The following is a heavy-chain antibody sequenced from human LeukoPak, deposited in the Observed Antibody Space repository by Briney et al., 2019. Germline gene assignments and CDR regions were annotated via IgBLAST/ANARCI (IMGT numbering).Heavy chain of an antibody. D-gene: IGHD5-18*01. V-gene: IGHV3-23*01. J-gene: IGHJ4*02. CDR3: AKDWDTAMVTAYFDY. Sequence: PGGSLRLSCAASGFTFSSYAMSWVRQAPGKGLEWVSAISGSGGSTYYADSVKGQFTISRDNSKNTLYLQMNSLRAEDTAVYYCAKDWDTAMVTAYFDYWGQGTLVTVSS. CDR2: ISGSGGST. CDR1: GFTFSSYA.